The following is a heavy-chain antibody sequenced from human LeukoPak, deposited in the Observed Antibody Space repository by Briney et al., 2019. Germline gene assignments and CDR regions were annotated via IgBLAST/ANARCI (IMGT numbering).Heavy chain of an antibody. D-gene: IGHD3-22*01. J-gene: IGHJ4*02. CDR1: GGSISSSNW. CDR2: IYHSGST. Sequence: SETLSLTCAVSGGSISSSNWWSWVRQPPGKRLEWIGEIYHSGSTNYNPSLKSRVTISVDKSKNQSSLKLSSVTAADTAVYYCASGYDSSGYLTYWGQGTLVTVSS. V-gene: IGHV4-4*02. CDR3: ASGYDSSGYLTY.